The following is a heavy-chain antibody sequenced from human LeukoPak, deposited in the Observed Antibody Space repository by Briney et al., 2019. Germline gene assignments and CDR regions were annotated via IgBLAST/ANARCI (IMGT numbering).Heavy chain of an antibody. CDR2: INHSGST. CDR1: GGSFSGYY. CDR3: ARGPNVVVRYFDWLLSPPSRDV. V-gene: IGHV4-34*01. D-gene: IGHD3-9*01. J-gene: IGHJ6*04. Sequence: SETLSLTCAVYGGSFSGYYWRWIRQPPGKGLEWIGEINHSGSTNYNPSLKSRVTISVDTSKNQFSLKLSSVTAADTAVYYCARGPNVVVRYFDWLLSPPSRDVWGKGTTVTVSS.